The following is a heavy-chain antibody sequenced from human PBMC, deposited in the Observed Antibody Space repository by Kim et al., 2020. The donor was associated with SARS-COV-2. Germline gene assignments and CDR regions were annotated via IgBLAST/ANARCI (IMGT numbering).Heavy chain of an antibody. CDR2: IFHGGDT. V-gene: IGHV4-34*01. CDR1: GASYSGYY. J-gene: IGHJ6*03. CDR3: ARGLYYYYMDV. Sequence: SETLSLTCAVHGASYSGYYWSWIRQAPGKGPEWVGEIFHGGDTFYNPSLKSRATISGDASKNQLSLKLNSVTAADTAIYFCARGLYYYYMDVWGDGTTVVVSS.